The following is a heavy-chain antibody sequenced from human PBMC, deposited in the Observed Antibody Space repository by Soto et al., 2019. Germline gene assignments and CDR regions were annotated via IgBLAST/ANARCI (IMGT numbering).Heavy chain of an antibody. CDR1: GFTFSNYG. CDR2: ISNDGSIK. V-gene: IGHV3-30*18. J-gene: IGHJ4*02. CDR3: ANARGPVDMATIHDY. Sequence: QVQLVESGGGVVQPGRSLRLSCAASGFTFSNYGMHWVRQAPGKGLEWVALISNDGSIKYYADSVKGRFTISRDNFKNTLFLQMSSLRLEDTAVYYCANARGPVDMATIHDYWGQGILVTVSS.